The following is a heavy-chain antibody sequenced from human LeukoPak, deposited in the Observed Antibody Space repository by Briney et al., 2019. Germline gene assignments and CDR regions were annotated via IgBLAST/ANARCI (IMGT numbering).Heavy chain of an antibody. J-gene: IGHJ4*02. D-gene: IGHD3-22*01. CDR1: GGSIGWDY. V-gene: IGHV4-4*07. CDR3: AREEYFQDSNGYSYYFHS. Sequence: SETLSLTCTVSGGSIGWDYWSWIRQSAGKGLEWIGRIYKSGSTNYNPSFGRRVTMSVDTSKNQFSLHVTSVTAADTAVYYCAREEYFQDSNGYSYYFHSWGQGSLVTVSS. CDR2: IYKSGST.